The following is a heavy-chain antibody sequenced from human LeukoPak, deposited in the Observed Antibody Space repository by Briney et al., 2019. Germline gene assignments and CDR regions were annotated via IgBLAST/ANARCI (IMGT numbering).Heavy chain of an antibody. V-gene: IGHV3-30*07. CDR1: GFTFSSYA. D-gene: IGHD3-16*01. Sequence: QPGRSLRLSCAASGFTFSSYAMHWVRQAPGKGLEWVAVISYDGSNKYYADSVKGRFTISRDNAKNSLYLQMNSLRAEDTAVYYCARANGCLGAFDIWGQGTMVTVSS. J-gene: IGHJ3*02. CDR3: ARANGCLGAFDI. CDR2: ISYDGSNK.